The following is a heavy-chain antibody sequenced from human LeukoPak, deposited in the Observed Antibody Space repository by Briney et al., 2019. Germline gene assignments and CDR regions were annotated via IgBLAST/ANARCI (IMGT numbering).Heavy chain of an antibody. CDR3: GDRRRYSYGLDY. Sequence: PSETLSLTCAVYGGSFSGYYWSWIRQPPGKGLEWIGEINHSGSTNYNPSLKSRVTISVDTSKNQFSLKLSSVTAAYTAGYYFGDRRRYSYGLDYGGKEPLVTVPS. J-gene: IGHJ4*02. D-gene: IGHD5-18*01. CDR2: INHSGST. V-gene: IGHV4-34*01. CDR1: GGSFSGYY.